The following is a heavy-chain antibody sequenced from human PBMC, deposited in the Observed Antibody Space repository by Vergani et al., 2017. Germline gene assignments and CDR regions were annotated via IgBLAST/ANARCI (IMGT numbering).Heavy chain of an antibody. Sequence: QVQLVESGGGVVQPGRSLRLSCAASGFTFSSYGMHWVRQAPGKGLEWVAVIWYDGSNKYYADSVKGRFTISRDNAKNSLYLQMNSLRAEDTAVYYCARESHSGSYPDYWGQGTLVTVSS. CDR2: IWYDGSNK. J-gene: IGHJ4*02. CDR3: ARESHSGSYPDY. D-gene: IGHD1-26*01. CDR1: GFTFSSYG. V-gene: IGHV3-33*01.